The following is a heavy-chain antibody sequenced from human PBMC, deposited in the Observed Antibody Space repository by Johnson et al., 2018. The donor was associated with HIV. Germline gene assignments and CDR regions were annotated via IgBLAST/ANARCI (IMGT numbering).Heavy chain of an antibody. Sequence: QVQLVESGGGVVQPGRSLRLSCAASGFTFSDYGMHWVRQAPGKGLEWVAVISYDGSNKYYADSVKGRFTLSRDNSKNTLYLQMNSLRAEDTAVYYCAKGASKWEVRSPAFDIWGQGTMVTVSS. CDR2: ISYDGSNK. D-gene: IGHD1-26*01. CDR1: GFTFSDYG. J-gene: IGHJ3*02. V-gene: IGHV3-30*18. CDR3: AKGASKWEVRSPAFDI.